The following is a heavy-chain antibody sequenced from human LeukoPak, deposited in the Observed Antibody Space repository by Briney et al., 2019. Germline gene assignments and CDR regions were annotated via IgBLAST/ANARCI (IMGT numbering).Heavy chain of an antibody. CDR3: AREQYYDSSGYYADYTMGYAFDI. J-gene: IGHJ3*02. CDR2: IYSGGST. Sequence: GGSLRLSCAASGFTVSSNYMSWVRQAPGKGLEWVSVIYSGGSTYYADSVKGRFTISRDNSKNTLYLQMNSLRAEDTAVYYCAREQYYDSSGYYADYTMGYAFDIWGQGTMVTVSS. CDR1: GFTVSSNY. V-gene: IGHV3-53*01. D-gene: IGHD3-22*01.